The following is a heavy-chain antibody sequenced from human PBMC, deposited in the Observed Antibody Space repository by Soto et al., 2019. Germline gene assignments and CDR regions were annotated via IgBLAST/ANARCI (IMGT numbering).Heavy chain of an antibody. D-gene: IGHD2-15*01. Sequence: QVQLQESGPGLVKPSETLSLTCTVSGGSISSYYWSWIRQPPGKGLEWIGYIYYSRSTNYNPSLXSXVXIXXDTSKNQFSLKLSSVTAADTAVYYCARGWWPSFDFWGRGTLVTVSS. CDR3: ARGWWPSFDF. V-gene: IGHV4-59*01. CDR2: IYYSRST. CDR1: GGSISSYY. J-gene: IGHJ4*02.